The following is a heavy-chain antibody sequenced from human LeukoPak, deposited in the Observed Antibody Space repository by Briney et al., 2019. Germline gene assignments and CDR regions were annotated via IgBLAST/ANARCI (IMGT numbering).Heavy chain of an antibody. Sequence: GASVKVSCKASGGTFSSYAISWVRQAPGQGLEWMGGIIPIFGTANYAQKFQGRVTITADKSTSTAYMELSSLRSEDTAVYYCAKHPRSSPQPSYSSSSNYYYYMDVWGKGTTVTVSS. D-gene: IGHD6-6*01. CDR1: GGTFSSYA. CDR2: IIPIFGTA. V-gene: IGHV1-69*06. CDR3: AKHPRSSPQPSYSSSSNYYYYMDV. J-gene: IGHJ6*03.